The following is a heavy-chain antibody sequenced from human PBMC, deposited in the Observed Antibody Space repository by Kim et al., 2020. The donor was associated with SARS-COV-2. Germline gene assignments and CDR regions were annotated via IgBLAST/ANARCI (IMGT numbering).Heavy chain of an antibody. V-gene: IGHV1-2*02. CDR2: FDPKTTAT. Sequence: ASVKVSCKASGFTFTGYFVHWVRQAPGRGLEWMGWFDPKTTATNYAQQFRSRITMSRDTSITTAYLDLTSLRSDDTAVYYCTRATYGDHLDHWGQGTLLTVSS. CDR1: GFTFTGYF. CDR3: TRATYGDHLDH. J-gene: IGHJ4*02. D-gene: IGHD4-17*01.